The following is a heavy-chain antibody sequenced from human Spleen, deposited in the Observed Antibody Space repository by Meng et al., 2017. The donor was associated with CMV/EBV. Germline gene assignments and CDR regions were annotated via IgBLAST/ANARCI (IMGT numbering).Heavy chain of an antibody. V-gene: IGHV3-23*01. D-gene: IGHD4-11*01. CDR3: TRGRLPSDY. J-gene: IGHJ4*02. Sequence: GGSLRLSCAASGFTFSSYAMSWVRQAPGKGLEWVSAISGSGGSTYYADSVRGRFTISRDNTKNSLYLQMYSLRAEDTAVYYCTRGRLPSDYWGQGTLVTVSS. CDR1: GFTFSSYA. CDR2: ISGSGGST.